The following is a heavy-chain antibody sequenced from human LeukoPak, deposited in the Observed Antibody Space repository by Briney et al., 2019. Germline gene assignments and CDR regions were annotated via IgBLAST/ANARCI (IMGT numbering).Heavy chain of an antibody. J-gene: IGHJ3*02. CDR3: ARDGGYPHAFDI. CDR2: IYYSGST. CDR1: GGSISSYY. V-gene: IGHV4-59*01. D-gene: IGHD5-12*01. Sequence: KPSETLSLTCTVSGGSISSYYWSWIRQPPGKGLEWIGYIYYSGSTNYNPSLKSRVTISVDTSKNQFSLKLGSVTAADTAVYYCARDGGYPHAFDIWGQGTMVTVSS.